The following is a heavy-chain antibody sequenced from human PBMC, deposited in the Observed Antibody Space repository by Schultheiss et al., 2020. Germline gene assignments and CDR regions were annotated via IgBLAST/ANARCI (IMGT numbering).Heavy chain of an antibody. Sequence: GGSLRLSCAASGFTFSSYWMSWVRQAPGKGLEWVANIKQDGSEKYYVDSVKGRFTISRDNAKNSLYLLMNSLRAEDTAVYYCARSGITGTTPLGDWGQGTLVTVSS. CDR3: ARSGITGTTPLGD. D-gene: IGHD1-7*01. CDR1: GFTFSSYW. V-gene: IGHV3-7*01. J-gene: IGHJ4*02. CDR2: IKQDGSEK.